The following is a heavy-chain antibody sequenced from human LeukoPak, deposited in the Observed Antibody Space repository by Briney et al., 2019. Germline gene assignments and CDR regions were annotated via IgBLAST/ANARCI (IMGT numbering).Heavy chain of an antibody. Sequence: ASVKVSCKASGGTFSSYATSWVRQAPGQGLEWMGRIIPILGIANYAQKFQGRVTITADKSTSTAYMELSSLRSEDTAVYYCARDLRGYSGHDYFYWGQGTLVTVSS. D-gene: IGHD5-12*01. CDR1: GGTFSSYA. CDR3: ARDLRGYSGHDYFY. CDR2: IIPILGIA. J-gene: IGHJ4*02. V-gene: IGHV1-69*04.